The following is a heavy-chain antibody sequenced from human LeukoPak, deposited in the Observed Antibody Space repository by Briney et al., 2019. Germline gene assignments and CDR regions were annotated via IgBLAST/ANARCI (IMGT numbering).Heavy chain of an antibody. Sequence: GGSLRLSCAASGFTFSSYWMSWVRQAPGKGLEWVANIKQDGSEKYYVDSVKGRFTISRDNSKNTLYLQMNSLRAEDTAVYYCAKVRGYNAKTPLRQDYWGQGTLVTVSS. D-gene: IGHD5-12*01. CDR3: AKVRGYNAKTPLRQDY. J-gene: IGHJ4*02. CDR2: IKQDGSEK. CDR1: GFTFSSYW. V-gene: IGHV3-7*03.